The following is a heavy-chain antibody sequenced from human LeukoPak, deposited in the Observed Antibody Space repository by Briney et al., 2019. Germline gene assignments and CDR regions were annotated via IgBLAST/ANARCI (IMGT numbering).Heavy chain of an antibody. CDR1: GDTVTELS. Sequence: ASVKVSCKVSGDTVTELSMHWVRQAPGEGLEWMGGFDPEDGETIYAQKFQGRVTMAEDTSTDTAYMELSSLRSEDTAVYYCATGQGYYDSSGYWNYWGQGTLVTVSS. CDR3: ATGQGYYDSSGYWNY. J-gene: IGHJ4*02. CDR2: FDPEDGET. D-gene: IGHD3-22*01. V-gene: IGHV1-24*01.